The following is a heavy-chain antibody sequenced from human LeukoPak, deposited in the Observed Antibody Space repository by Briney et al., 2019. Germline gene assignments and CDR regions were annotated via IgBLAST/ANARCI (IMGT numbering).Heavy chain of an antibody. J-gene: IGHJ4*02. CDR3: ARVQWELRGVGSYFEY. CDR2: IKQDGSEK. V-gene: IGHV3-7*01. D-gene: IGHD1-26*01. CDR1: GFTFSSYW. Sequence: GGSLRLSCVVSGFTFSSYWMSWVRQAPGKGLEWVANIKQDGSEKYYVDSVKGQFTMSRDNAKNSLYLQMNSLRAEDTAVYYCARVQWELRGVGSYFEYWGQGALVTVSS.